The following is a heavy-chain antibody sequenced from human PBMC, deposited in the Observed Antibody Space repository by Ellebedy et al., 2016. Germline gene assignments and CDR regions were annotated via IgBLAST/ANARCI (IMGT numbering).Heavy chain of an antibody. J-gene: IGHJ4*02. D-gene: IGHD6-19*01. Sequence: GGSLRLSCAASGFTFSSYGMHWVRQAPGKGLEWVAVIWYDGSNKYYADSVKGRFTISRDNSKNTLYLEMNSLRAEDTAVYYGARDAGEQWLVLDYWGQGTLVTVSS. CDR1: GFTFSSYG. V-gene: IGHV3-33*01. CDR3: ARDAGEQWLVLDY. CDR2: IWYDGSNK.